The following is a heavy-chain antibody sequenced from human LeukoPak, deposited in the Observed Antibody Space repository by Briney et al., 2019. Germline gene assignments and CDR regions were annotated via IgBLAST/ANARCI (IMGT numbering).Heavy chain of an antibody. Sequence: SETLSLTCTVSGGSLISYYWGWIRQPPGKGLECIGYIHSSEGTAHNASLKSRLTILLDTSKNQFSLTLSSVTAADTAVYYCARHVYGEGMVVWGKGTTVTVSS. V-gene: IGHV4-59*08. D-gene: IGHD4-17*01. J-gene: IGHJ6*04. CDR3: ARHVYGEGMVV. CDR1: GGSLISYY. CDR2: IHSSEGT.